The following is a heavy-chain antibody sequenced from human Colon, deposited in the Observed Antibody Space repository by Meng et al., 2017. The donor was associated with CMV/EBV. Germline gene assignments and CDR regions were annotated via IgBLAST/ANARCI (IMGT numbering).Heavy chain of an antibody. Sequence: GESLKISCAASGFTFSTYSMNWVRQAPGKGLEWVSSISYDSGYIHYADSVKGRFTISRDDAKKSLYLQMNSLRAEDTAVYYCARVVAVVPLAHPTRYYFYAMDVWGQGTTVTVSS. V-gene: IGHV3-21*01. CDR3: ARVVAVVPLAHPTRYYFYAMDV. CDR1: GFTFSTYS. D-gene: IGHD2-15*01. CDR2: ISYDSGYI. J-gene: IGHJ6*02.